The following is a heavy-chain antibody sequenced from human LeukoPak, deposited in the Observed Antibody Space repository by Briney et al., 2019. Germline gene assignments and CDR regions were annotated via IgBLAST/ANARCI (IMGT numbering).Heavy chain of an antibody. CDR2: INPSGGST. Sequence: ASVKVSCKASGYTFTSYYMHWVRQAPGQGLEWMGIINPSGGSTSYAQKFQGRVTMTRDTSTSTVYMELSSLRSEDTAVYYCARDHLRYYYDDCGGNSGSTEFDYWGQGTLVTVSS. J-gene: IGHJ4*02. V-gene: IGHV1-46*01. CDR3: ARDHLRYYYDDCGGNSGSTEFDY. CDR1: GYTFTSYY. D-gene: IGHD4-17*01.